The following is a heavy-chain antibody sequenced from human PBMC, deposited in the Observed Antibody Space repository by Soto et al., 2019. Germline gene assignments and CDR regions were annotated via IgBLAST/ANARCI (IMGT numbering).Heavy chain of an antibody. CDR3: ARCSRNSCYSYGVDV. V-gene: IGHV3-48*02. J-gene: IGHJ6*02. Sequence: PGGSLRLSCAASGFTFSNYGMNWVRQTPGKGLEWVSYISDSGATKHYADSVKGRFTISRDNGKDSLYLQMNSLRDEDTAVYFCARCSRNSCYSYGVDVWGQGATVTVSS. D-gene: IGHD2-15*01. CDR1: GFTFSNYG. CDR2: ISDSGATK.